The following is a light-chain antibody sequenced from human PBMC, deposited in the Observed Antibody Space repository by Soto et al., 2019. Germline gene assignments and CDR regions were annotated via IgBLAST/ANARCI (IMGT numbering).Light chain of an antibody. Sequence: EIVMTQSPANLSVSPGERATLSCRASQSVSSNLAWYQQKPGQGPRLLIYGASTRATSIPARISGSASWTEFTHTINSLQSEDFAVYYYQQYNTWPPYNFGQGTKLEIK. CDR1: QSVSSN. CDR2: GAS. V-gene: IGKV3-15*01. CDR3: QQYNTWPPYN. J-gene: IGKJ2*01.